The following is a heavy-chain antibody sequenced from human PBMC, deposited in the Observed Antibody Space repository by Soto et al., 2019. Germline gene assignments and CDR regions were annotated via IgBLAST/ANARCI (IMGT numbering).Heavy chain of an antibody. CDR1: GGSFSGYY. CDR2: INHSGST. Sequence: SETLSLTCAVYGGSFSGYYWSWIRQPPGKGLEWIGEINHSGSTNYNPSLKSRVTISLDRSKNQFSLKLSSVTAADTAVYYCARHFSVDYFDYWGQGALVTVSS. V-gene: IGHV4-34*01. J-gene: IGHJ4*02. CDR3: ARHFSVDYFDY.